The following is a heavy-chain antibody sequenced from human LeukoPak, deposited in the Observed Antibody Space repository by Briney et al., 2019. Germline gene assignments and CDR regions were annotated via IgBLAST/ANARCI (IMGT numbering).Heavy chain of an antibody. V-gene: IGHV3-23*01. CDR1: GFTFSSFA. CDR3: ARDLPPYYYDSSGYYLSY. Sequence: PGGSLRLSCAASGFTFSSFAVSWVRQAPGKGLEWVSAISGSGRSTYYTDSVRGRFTISRDDSRNTLYLQMNNLRAEDTAVYYCARDLPPYYYDSSGYYLSYWGQGTLVTVSS. J-gene: IGHJ4*02. D-gene: IGHD3-22*01. CDR2: ISGSGRST.